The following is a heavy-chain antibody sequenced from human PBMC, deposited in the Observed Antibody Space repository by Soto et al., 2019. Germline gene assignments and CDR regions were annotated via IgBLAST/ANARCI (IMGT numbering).Heavy chain of an antibody. D-gene: IGHD6-6*01. Sequence: ASVKVSCKASGGTFSSYAISWVRQAPGQGLEWMGGIIPIFGTANYAQKFQGRVTITADESTSTAYMELSSLRSEDTAVYYCARELIAARRNYFDHWGQGTLVTVSS. CDR2: IIPIFGTA. V-gene: IGHV1-69*13. J-gene: IGHJ4*02. CDR1: GGTFSSYA. CDR3: ARELIAARRNYFDH.